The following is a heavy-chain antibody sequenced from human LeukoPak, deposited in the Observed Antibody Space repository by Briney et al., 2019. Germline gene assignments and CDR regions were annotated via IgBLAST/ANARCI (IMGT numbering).Heavy chain of an antibody. CDR1: GFTFSSYG. CDR3: AKGKAHYYYDSSGYYGY. J-gene: IGHJ4*02. D-gene: IGHD3-22*01. V-gene: IGHV3-30*18. CDR2: ISYDGSNK. Sequence: GGSLRLSCAASGFTFSSYGMHWVRQAPGKGLEWVAVISYDGSNKYYADSVKGRFTISRDNSKNTLYLQMNSLRAEDTAVYYCAKGKAHYYYDSSGYYGYWGQGTLVTVSS.